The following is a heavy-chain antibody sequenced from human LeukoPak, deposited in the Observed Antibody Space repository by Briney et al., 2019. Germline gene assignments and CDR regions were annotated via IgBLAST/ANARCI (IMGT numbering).Heavy chain of an antibody. D-gene: IGHD1-1*01. CDR3: ATNWPILQSYYYYMDV. J-gene: IGHJ6*03. CDR1: GDTLTELS. CDR2: FDPEDVGET. V-gene: IGHV1-24*01. Sequence: ASVKVSCKVAGDTLTELSIHWVRQAPGKGLEWMGGFDPEDVGETIYAQKFQGRVTMTEDTSTDTAYMELSSLRSEDTAVYYCATNWPILQSYYYYMDVWGKGTTVTVSS.